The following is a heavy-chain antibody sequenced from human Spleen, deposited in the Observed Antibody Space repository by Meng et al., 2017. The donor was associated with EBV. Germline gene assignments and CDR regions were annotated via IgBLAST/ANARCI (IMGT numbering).Heavy chain of an antibody. V-gene: IGHV1-69*01. CDR2: VIPIFGTT. J-gene: IGHJ1*01. D-gene: IGHD3-9*01. CDR3: ARGLGGRTDYFPLAVQY. Sequence: QVQLVQSGAEVKKPGSSVKVSCKSSRGDFSNNAISWVRQAPGQGLEWMGGVIPIFGTTNYAQNLQGRVTITADESTTTTYMELSSLRSEDTAVYYCARGLGGRTDYFPLAVQYWGPGTLFTVSS. CDR1: RGDFSNNA.